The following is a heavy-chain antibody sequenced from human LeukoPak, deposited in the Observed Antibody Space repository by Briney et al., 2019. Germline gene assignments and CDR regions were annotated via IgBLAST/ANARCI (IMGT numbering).Heavy chain of an antibody. V-gene: IGHV6-1*01. Sequence: SQTLSLTCALSGDSVSSNSAAWNWIRQSPSRGLEWLGRTYYRSKWYNHYTLSVKSLITINPDTSKNQFSLQLNSVTPEDTAVYYCARDWATVDAFDIWGQGTMVTVSS. CDR1: GDSVSSNSAA. CDR2: TYYRSKWYN. D-gene: IGHD4-17*01. J-gene: IGHJ3*02. CDR3: ARDWATVDAFDI.